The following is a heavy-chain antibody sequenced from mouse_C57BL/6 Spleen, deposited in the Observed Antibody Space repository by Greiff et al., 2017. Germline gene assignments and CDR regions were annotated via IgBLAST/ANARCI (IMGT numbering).Heavy chain of an antibody. J-gene: IGHJ3*01. CDR2: IDPNSGGT. CDR3: ASYDGYFSWFAY. Sequence: QQSCKASGYTFTSYWMHWVKQRPGRGLEWIGRIDPNSGGTKYNEKFKSKATLTVDKPSSTAYMQLSSLTSEDSAVYYCASYDGYFSWFAYWGQGTLVTVSA. V-gene: IGHV1-72*01. D-gene: IGHD2-3*01. CDR1: GYTFTSYW.